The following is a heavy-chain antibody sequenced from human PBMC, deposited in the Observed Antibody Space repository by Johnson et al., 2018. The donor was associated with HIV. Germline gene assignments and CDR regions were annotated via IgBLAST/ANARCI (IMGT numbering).Heavy chain of an antibody. CDR1: GFTFSDHY. Sequence: VQLVESGGGLVQPGGSLRLSCAASGFTFSDHYMDWVRQAPGKGLEWVGRSRNKANSYTTEYAASVKGRFTISRDDSKNSLYLQMNSLRAEDTAVYYCASTGSGSDDAFDIWGQGTMVTVSS. CDR2: SRNKANSYTT. J-gene: IGHJ3*02. CDR3: ASTGSGSDDAFDI. V-gene: IGHV3-72*01. D-gene: IGHD3-10*01.